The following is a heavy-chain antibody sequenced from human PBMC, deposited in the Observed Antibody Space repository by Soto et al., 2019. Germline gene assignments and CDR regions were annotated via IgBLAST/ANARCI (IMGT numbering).Heavy chain of an antibody. J-gene: IGHJ6*02. V-gene: IGHV1-69*02. CDR1: GGTFSSYT. D-gene: IGHD3-9*01. Sequence: QVQLGQSGAEVKKPGSSVKVSCKASGGTFSSYTISWVRQAPGQGLEWMGRIIPILDIGNYAQKFQGRVTLPXXXTXSTAYMGRRGLRSEDTAVYCRASIRYFCWLLSSPSTEYGMDVWGQGATVNVSS. CDR3: ASIRYFCWLLSSPSTEYGMDV. CDR2: IIPILDIG.